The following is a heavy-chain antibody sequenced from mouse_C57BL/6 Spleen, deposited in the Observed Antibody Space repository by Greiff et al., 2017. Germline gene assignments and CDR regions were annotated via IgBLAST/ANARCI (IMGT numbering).Heavy chain of an antibody. CDR2: IDPEDGDT. J-gene: IGHJ2*01. CDR3: TTWYYYGSSWDY. V-gene: IGHV14-1*01. Sequence: VQLQQSGAELVRPGASVKLSCTASGFNITDSYMHWVKLRPEQGLEWIGRIDPEDGDTEYAPKFQGKATMTADTSSNTAYLQLSSLTSEDTAVYYCTTWYYYGSSWDYAGQGTTLTVSS. D-gene: IGHD1-1*01. CDR1: GFNITDSY.